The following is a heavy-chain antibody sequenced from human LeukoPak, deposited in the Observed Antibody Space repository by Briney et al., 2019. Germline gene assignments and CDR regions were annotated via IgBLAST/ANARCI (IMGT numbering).Heavy chain of an antibody. D-gene: IGHD3-16*01. Sequence: PGGSLRLSCAASGFTFSSYGVHWVRQAPGKGLEWVAVIWYDGSNKYYADSVKGRFTISRDNSKNTLYLQMNSLRAEDTAVYYCAKEITLDAFDIWGQGTMVTVSS. J-gene: IGHJ3*02. CDR3: AKEITLDAFDI. CDR2: IWYDGSNK. CDR1: GFTFSSYG. V-gene: IGHV3-33*06.